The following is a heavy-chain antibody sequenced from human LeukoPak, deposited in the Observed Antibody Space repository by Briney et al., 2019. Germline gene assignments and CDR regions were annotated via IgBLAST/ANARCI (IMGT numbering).Heavy chain of an antibody. J-gene: IGHJ4*02. CDR1: GFTFSNYG. Sequence: GRSLRLSCAASGFTFSNYGMHWVRQAPGKGLEWVALIWYDGSDKYYADSVKGRFTISRDNSKSTLYLQMNSLRAEDTAVYYWARGNYVSSGSFDYWGQGTLVTVSS. CDR3: ARGNYVSSGSFDY. D-gene: IGHD3-22*01. V-gene: IGHV3-33*01. CDR2: IWYDGSDK.